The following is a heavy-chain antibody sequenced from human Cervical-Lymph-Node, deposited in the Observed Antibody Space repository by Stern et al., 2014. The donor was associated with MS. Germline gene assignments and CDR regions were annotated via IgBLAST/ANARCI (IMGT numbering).Heavy chain of an antibody. V-gene: IGHV1-46*03. CDR1: GYTFTSHD. CDR3: ARVGGNYYYYGMDV. Sequence: QVQLVQSGAGVKKPGASVKVSCKASGYTFTSHDLNWVRQAPGQGLEWVAIINPSGGSTSYAQKSQGRVTMTRVTSTSTVYMELSRLRSEDTAVYYCARVGGNYYYYGMDVWGQGTTVTVSS. J-gene: IGHJ6*02. D-gene: IGHD4-23*01. CDR2: INPSGGST.